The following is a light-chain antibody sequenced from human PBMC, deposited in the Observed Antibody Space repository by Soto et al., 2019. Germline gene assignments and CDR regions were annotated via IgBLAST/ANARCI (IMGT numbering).Light chain of an antibody. CDR3: QQYYTTLT. J-gene: IGKJ4*01. CDR2: WAS. V-gene: IGKV4-1*01. Sequence: DIVMTQSPDSLAVSLGERATINCKSSQSVLLTSNNKNYLAWYQQKQGQPPKVLISWASTRESGVPDRFSGIGSGTDFTLTITSLQAEDVAVYYCQQYYTTLTFGGGTKVEIK. CDR1: QSVLLTSNNKNY.